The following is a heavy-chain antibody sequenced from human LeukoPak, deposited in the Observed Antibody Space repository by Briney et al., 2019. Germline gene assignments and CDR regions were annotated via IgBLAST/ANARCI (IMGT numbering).Heavy chain of an antibody. V-gene: IGHV3-48*03. Sequence: PGGSLRLSCAASGFTFSSYEMNWVRQAPGKGLEWGSYISSSGSTIYYADSVKGRFTISRDNAKNSLYLQMNSLRAEDTAVYYCARARKTYDYSPAYFDYWGQGTLVTVSS. CDR3: ARARKTYDYSPAYFDY. CDR1: GFTFSSYE. D-gene: IGHD3-16*01. CDR2: ISSSGSTI. J-gene: IGHJ4*02.